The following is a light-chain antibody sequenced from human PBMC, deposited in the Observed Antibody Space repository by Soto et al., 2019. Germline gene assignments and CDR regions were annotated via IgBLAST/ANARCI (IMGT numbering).Light chain of an antibody. V-gene: IGKV3-20*01. CDR3: QQYGGSPPYT. CDR2: GAS. Sequence: EIVLTQSPGTLSLSQGERATLSCRASQSVGSRYIAWYQQKPGQATRLLIYGASSRATGIPDRFSGGGSGTDFTLTISRLEPEDFAVYYCQQYGGSPPYTFGQGTKLDIK. CDR1: QSVGSRY. J-gene: IGKJ2*01.